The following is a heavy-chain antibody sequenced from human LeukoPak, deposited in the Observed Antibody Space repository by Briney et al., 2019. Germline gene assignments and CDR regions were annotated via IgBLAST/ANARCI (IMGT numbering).Heavy chain of an antibody. D-gene: IGHD4-17*01. J-gene: IGHJ4*02. CDR2: INHSGST. Sequence: PETLSLTCAVFGGSFSGNYWSYIRQPPGKGLEWIGEINHSGSTNYNPSLKSRVTISVDTSKNQFSLMLTSVTAADTAVYYCARGSTTVPHYFDYWGQGTLVTVSS. V-gene: IGHV4-34*01. CDR3: ARGSTTVPHYFDY. CDR1: GGSFSGNY.